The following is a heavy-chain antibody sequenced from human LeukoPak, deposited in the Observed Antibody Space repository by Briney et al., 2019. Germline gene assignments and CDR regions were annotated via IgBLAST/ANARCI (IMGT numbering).Heavy chain of an antibody. CDR2: INHSGST. D-gene: IGHD3-3*01. Sequence: PSETLSLTCAVYGGSFSGYYWSWIRQPPGKGLEWIGEINHSGSTNYNPSLNSRVTISVDTSKNQFSLKLSSVTAADTAVYYCARGPKEFGGRRYWYYYMDVWGKGTTVTVSS. V-gene: IGHV4-34*01. CDR1: GGSFSGYY. J-gene: IGHJ6*03. CDR3: ARGPKEFGGRRYWYYYMDV.